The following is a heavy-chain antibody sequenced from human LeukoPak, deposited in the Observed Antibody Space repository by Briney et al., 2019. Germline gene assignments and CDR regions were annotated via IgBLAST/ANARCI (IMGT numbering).Heavy chain of an antibody. CDR3: GRGTGY. CDR2: ISSNGDNT. V-gene: IGHV3-64D*06. J-gene: IGHJ4*02. Sequence: GGSLRLSCSVSGFTFCTYVMHWVRQAPGKGLEYVSAISSNGDNTYYADSVKGRFTISRDNSKNTLYLQMSSLRADDTAVYYCGRGTGYWGQGTLVTVSS. CDR1: GFTFCTYV. D-gene: IGHD4-17*01.